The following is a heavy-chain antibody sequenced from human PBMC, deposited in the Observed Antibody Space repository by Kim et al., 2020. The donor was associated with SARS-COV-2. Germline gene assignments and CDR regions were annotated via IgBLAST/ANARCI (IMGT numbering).Heavy chain of an antibody. CDR2: ISSSSSYI. J-gene: IGHJ6*02. CDR3: ATQSAAGTDYYYGMDV. CDR1: GFTFSSYS. V-gene: IGHV3-21*01. D-gene: IGHD6-13*01. Sequence: GGSLRLSCAASGFTFSSYSMNWVRQAPGKGLEWVSSISSSSSYIYYADSVKGRFTISRDNAKNSLYLQMNSLRAEDTAVYYCATQSAAGTDYYYGMDVWGQGTPVTVSS.